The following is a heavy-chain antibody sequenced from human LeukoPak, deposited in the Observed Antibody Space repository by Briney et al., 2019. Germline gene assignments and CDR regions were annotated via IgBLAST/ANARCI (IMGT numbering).Heavy chain of an antibody. CDR3: ARVGAYDFWSGYQGGAFDI. J-gene: IGHJ3*02. Sequence: TSETLSLTCTVSGGSISSGGYYWSWIRQHPGKGLEWIGYIYYSGSTYYNPSLKSRVTISVDTSKNQFSLKLSSVTAADTAVYYCARVGAYDFWSGYQGGAFDIWGQGTMVTVSS. V-gene: IGHV4-31*03. CDR1: GGSISSGGYY. D-gene: IGHD3-3*01. CDR2: IYYSGST.